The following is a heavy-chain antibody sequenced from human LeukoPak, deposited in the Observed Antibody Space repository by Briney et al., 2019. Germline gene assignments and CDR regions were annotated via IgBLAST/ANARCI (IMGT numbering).Heavy chain of an antibody. D-gene: IGHD6-19*01. J-gene: IGHJ4*02. CDR1: GGSISSYY. CDR3: ARGGLSSGWYG. V-gene: IGHV4-59*01. CDR2: SYYSGST. Sequence: SETLSLTCTVSGGSISSYYWSWIRQPPGKGLEWIGYSYYSGSTNYNPSLKSRVTISLDTSKNQFSLKLNSVTAADAAVYYCARGGLSSGWYGWGQGTLVTVSS.